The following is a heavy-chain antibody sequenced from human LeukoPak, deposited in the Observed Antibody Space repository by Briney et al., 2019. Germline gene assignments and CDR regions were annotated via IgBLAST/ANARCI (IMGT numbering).Heavy chain of an antibody. CDR2: IYYSGST. J-gene: IGHJ4*02. CDR3: ARLGVGATFPFDY. Sequence: SETLSLTCTVSGGSISSYYWSWIRQPPGKGLEWIGYIYYSGSTNYNPSLKSRVTISVDTSKNRFSLKLSSVTAADTAVYYCARLGVGATFPFDYWGQGTLVTVSS. D-gene: IGHD1-26*01. V-gene: IGHV4-59*08. CDR1: GGSISSYY.